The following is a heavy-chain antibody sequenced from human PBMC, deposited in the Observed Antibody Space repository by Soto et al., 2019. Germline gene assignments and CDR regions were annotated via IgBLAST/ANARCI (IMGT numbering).Heavy chain of an antibody. CDR1: GFTFSSYA. V-gene: IGHV3-23*01. J-gene: IGHJ4*02. Sequence: EVQLLESGGGLVQPGGSLRLSCAASGFTFSSYAMSWVRQAPGKGLEWVSAISGSGGSTYYADSVKGRFIISRDNSKNALYLQMNSLRAEDTAVYYCANSRKVAQFDYWGQGTLVTVSS. D-gene: IGHD5-12*01. CDR3: ANSRKVAQFDY. CDR2: ISGSGGST.